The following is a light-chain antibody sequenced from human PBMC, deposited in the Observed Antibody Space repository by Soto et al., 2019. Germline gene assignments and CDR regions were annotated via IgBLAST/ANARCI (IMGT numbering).Light chain of an antibody. CDR3: QQYNSYSRT. CDR2: GAS. CDR1: QSVSSN. V-gene: IGKV3D-15*01. Sequence: IVLTQSPATLSVSPGERATLSCRASQSVSSNLAWHQQRPGQAPRLLIYGASTRATGVPARFSGGGSGTEFTLTISSLQPDDFATYYRQQYNSYSRTFGQGTKVDIK. J-gene: IGKJ1*01.